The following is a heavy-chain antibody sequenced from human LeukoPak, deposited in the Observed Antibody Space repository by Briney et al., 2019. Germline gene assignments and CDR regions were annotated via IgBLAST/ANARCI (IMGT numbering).Heavy chain of an antibody. CDR1: GFTFSSYG. CDR2: ISYDGSNK. J-gene: IGHJ3*02. Sequence: GGSLRLSCAASGFTFSSYGMHWVRQAPGKGLEWVAVISYDGSNKYYADSVKGRFTISRDNSKNTLYLQMNSLRAEDTAVYYCAKGGYCSGTSCKDAFDIWGQGTMVTVSS. CDR3: AKGGYCSGTSCKDAFDI. V-gene: IGHV3-30*18. D-gene: IGHD2-2*01.